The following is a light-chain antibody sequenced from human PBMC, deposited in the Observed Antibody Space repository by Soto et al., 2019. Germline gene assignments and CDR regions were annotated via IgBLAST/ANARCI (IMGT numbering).Light chain of an antibody. CDR1: QSVSSSY. J-gene: IGKJ1*01. CDR3: QQYGSAPRT. CDR2: GAS. Sequence: EIGLTQSPGTLSLSPGERATLSCRASQSVSSSYLAWYQQKPGQAPRLLIYGASSRATGIPDRFSGSGSGTDFPLTISRLEPEDFAVYYCQQYGSAPRTFGQGTKVDIK. V-gene: IGKV3-20*01.